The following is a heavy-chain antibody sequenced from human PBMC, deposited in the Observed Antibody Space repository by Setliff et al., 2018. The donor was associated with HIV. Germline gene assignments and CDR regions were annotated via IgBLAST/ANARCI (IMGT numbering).Heavy chain of an antibody. CDR2: INHSGST. V-gene: IGHV4-34*01. CDR1: SGSFSGYY. D-gene: IGHD2-21*01. J-gene: IGHJ4*02. CDR3: ARWREMEGDYFDY. Sequence: PSETLSLTFAVYSGSFSGYYWSWIRQPPGKGLEWIGEINHSGSTNYNPSLKSRVTISRDMSKNQFSLKLSSVTAADTAVYYCARWREMEGDYFDYWGQGTLVTVSS.